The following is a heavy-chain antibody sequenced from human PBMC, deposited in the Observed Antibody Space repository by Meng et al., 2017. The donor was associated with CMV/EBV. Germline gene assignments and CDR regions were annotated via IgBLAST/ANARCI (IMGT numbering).Heavy chain of an antibody. V-gene: IGHV4-59*01. CDR2: IYYSGST. CDR3: ARFQVASTIPSPVCAFDI. J-gene: IGHJ3*02. D-gene: IGHD3-3*01. CDR1: GGSISSYY. Sequence: SETLSLTCTVSGGSISSYYWSWIRQPPGKGLEWIGYIYYSGSTNYNPSLKSRVTISVDTSKNQFSLKLSSVTAADTAVYYCARFQVASTIPSPVCAFDIWGQGTMVTVSS.